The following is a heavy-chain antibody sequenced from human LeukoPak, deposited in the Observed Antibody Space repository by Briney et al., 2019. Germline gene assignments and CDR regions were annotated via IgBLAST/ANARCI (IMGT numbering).Heavy chain of an antibody. CDR2: IYTSGST. CDR3: AREFLFEYQLLYHDYYYYYMDV. CDR1: GGSISSYY. J-gene: IGHJ6*03. V-gene: IGHV4-4*07. D-gene: IGHD2-2*02. Sequence: SETLSLTCTVSGGSISSYYWSWIRQPAGKGLEWIGRIYTSGSTNYNPSLKSRVTMSVDTSKNQFSLKLSSVTAADTAVYYCAREFLFEYQLLYHDYYYYYMDVWGKGTTVTVSS.